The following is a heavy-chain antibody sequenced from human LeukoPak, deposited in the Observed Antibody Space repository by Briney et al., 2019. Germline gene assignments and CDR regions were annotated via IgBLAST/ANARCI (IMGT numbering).Heavy chain of an antibody. D-gene: IGHD2-21*01. V-gene: IGHV3-33*01. J-gene: IGHJ4*02. CDR3: ARGDVFIDYFDY. CDR2: IWYDGSNK. Sequence: GGSLRLSCAASGFTFGSYGMHWVRQAPGKGLEWVAVIWYDGSNKYYADSVKGRFTISRDNSKNTLYLQMNSLRAEDTAVYYCARGDVFIDYFDYWGQGTLVTVSS. CDR1: GFTFGSYG.